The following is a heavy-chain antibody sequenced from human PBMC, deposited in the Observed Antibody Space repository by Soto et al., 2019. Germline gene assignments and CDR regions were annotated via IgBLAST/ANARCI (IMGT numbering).Heavy chain of an antibody. CDR3: ARDANSAGPMDV. CDR2: IYYSGST. D-gene: IGHD6-13*01. CDR1: GGSISSGGYY. J-gene: IGHJ6*02. Sequence: SETLSLTCTVSGGSISSGGYYWSWIRQHPGKGLEWIGYIYYSGSTYYNPSLKSRVTISVDTSKNQFSLKLSSVTAADTAVYYCARDANSAGPMDVWGQGTTVTVSS. V-gene: IGHV4-31*03.